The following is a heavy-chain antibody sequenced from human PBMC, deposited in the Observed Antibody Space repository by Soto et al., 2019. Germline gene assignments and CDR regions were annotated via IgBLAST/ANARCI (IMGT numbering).Heavy chain of an antibody. V-gene: IGHV1-69*14. CDR2: IIPIFGTA. D-gene: IGHD6-6*01. Sequence: QVQLVQSGAEVKKPGSSVKVSCKASGGTFSSYAISWVRQAPGQGLEWMGGIIPIFGTANYAQKFQGRVTITADKSTSTAYMELSSLRSEDTAVYYCARATGSSSIHYYYYGMDVWGQGTTVTVSS. CDR1: GGTFSSYA. CDR3: ARATGSSSIHYYYYGMDV. J-gene: IGHJ6*02.